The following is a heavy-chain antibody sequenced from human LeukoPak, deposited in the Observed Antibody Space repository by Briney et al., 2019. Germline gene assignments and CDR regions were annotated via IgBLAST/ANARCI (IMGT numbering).Heavy chain of an antibody. CDR3: ARVLGAYYYGPGYYYGMDV. D-gene: IGHD3-10*01. J-gene: IGHJ6*02. CDR2: IYSGGST. Sequence: GGSLRLSCAASGFTVSSNYMSWVRQAPGKGLEWVSVIYSGGSTYYADSVKGRFTISRDNSKNTLYLQMNSLRAEDTAVYYCARVLGAYYYGPGYYYGMDVWGQGTTVTVSS. CDR1: GFTVSSNY. V-gene: IGHV3-53*01.